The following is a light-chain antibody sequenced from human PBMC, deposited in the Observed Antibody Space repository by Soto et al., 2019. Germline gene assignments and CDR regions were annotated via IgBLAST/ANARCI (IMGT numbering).Light chain of an antibody. V-gene: IGLV2-14*01. CDR1: SSDVGGYNY. Sequence: QSALTQPASVSGAPGQPITISCTGTSSDVGGYNYGSWYQQHPGKAPKFMIYDVSNRPSGVSNRFSGSKSGNTASLTISGLQAEDEADYYCSSYTTSNTRQIVFGTGTKVTVL. CDR3: SSYTTSNTRQIV. J-gene: IGLJ1*01. CDR2: DVS.